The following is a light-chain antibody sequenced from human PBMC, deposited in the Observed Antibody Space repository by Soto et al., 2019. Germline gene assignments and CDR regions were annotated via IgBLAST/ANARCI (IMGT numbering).Light chain of an antibody. Sequence: DIQMTQSPSSLSASAGDRVTISCRASQNIINSLNWYQQRPGKAPQLLIYAASTLQSGVPSRFSGSGSGTHFTLTISSLQPEDFATYYCQHYYSSSITFGQGTRLEIQ. CDR2: AAS. CDR1: QNIINS. V-gene: IGKV1-39*01. J-gene: IGKJ5*01. CDR3: QHYYSSSIT.